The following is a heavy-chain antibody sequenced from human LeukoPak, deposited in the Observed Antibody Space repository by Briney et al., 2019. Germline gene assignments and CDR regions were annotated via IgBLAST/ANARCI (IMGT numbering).Heavy chain of an antibody. CDR1: GGSVSSGSYY. V-gene: IGHV4-61*01. Sequence: SETLSLTCTVSGGSVSSGSYYWSWIRQPPGKGLEWIGYIYYSGSTNCNPSLKSRVTISVDTSKNQFSLKLSSVTAADTAVYYCASSPTYDSSGYYEYYFDYWGQGTLVTVSS. D-gene: IGHD3-22*01. CDR3: ASSPTYDSSGYYEYYFDY. J-gene: IGHJ4*02. CDR2: IYYSGST.